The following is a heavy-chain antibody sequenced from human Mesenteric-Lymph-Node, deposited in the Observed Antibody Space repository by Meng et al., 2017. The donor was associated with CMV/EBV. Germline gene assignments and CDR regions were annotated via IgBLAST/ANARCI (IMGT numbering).Heavy chain of an antibody. CDR2: IRPDGSYK. CDR3: SNLANRDGFDI. D-gene: IGHD3-3*02. CDR1: GFTFSSRG. V-gene: IGHV3-30*02. Sequence: GESLKISCAASGFTFSSRGMHWVRQAPGKGLEWVAFIRPDGSYKDHADSVKGRFTISTDNSKSTLNLQMNTLRADDTAVYYCSNLANRDGFDIWGQGTVVTVSS. J-gene: IGHJ3*02.